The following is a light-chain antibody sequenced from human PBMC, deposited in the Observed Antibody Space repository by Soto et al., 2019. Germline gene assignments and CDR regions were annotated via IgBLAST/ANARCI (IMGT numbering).Light chain of an antibody. V-gene: IGKV3-20*01. CDR3: QQHGSSPGT. CDR1: QSVSSGY. J-gene: IGKJ1*01. CDR2: GAS. Sequence: EIVLTQSPGTLSLSPGERATLSCRASQSVSSGYLAWYQQKPGQAPRLLIYGASTRATGIPDRFSGRGSGTDFTLTISRLEPEDFAVYYCQQHGSSPGTFGQGTKVEIK.